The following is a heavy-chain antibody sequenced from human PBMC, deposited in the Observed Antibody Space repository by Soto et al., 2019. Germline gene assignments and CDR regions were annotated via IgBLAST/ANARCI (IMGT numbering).Heavy chain of an antibody. Sequence: SETLSLTCTVSGDSLSAYSRSWVRQPPGKGLEWIGNIHYNGNTKYNPSLKSRVSMSVDTSKNQFSLRLISVTAADTAKYFCSREGNLGRWLQPLDFWGQGTLVTVS. D-gene: IGHD5-12*01. CDR3: SREGNLGRWLQPLDF. J-gene: IGHJ4*02. CDR2: IHYNGNT. V-gene: IGHV4-59*01. CDR1: GDSLSAYS.